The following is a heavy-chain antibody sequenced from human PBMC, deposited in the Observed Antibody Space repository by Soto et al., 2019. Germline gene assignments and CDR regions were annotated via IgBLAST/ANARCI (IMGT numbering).Heavy chain of an antibody. CDR2: ISSGAKTV. D-gene: IGHD4-17*01. Sequence: QVRLVESGGGLVKPGGSLRLSCAASGFIFSDYYMSWIRQAPGKGLEWVSYISSGAKTVHYADSVKGRFTVSRDNTKKSLYLDINRLRAEDTAVYLCAIDTLPSDHGLGWDVWGQGTTVTVSS. V-gene: IGHV3-11*01. J-gene: IGHJ6*02. CDR3: AIDTLPSDHGLGWDV. CDR1: GFIFSDYY.